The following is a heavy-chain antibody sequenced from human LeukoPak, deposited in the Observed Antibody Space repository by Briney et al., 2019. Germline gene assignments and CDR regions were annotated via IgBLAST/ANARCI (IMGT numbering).Heavy chain of an antibody. J-gene: IGHJ4*02. CDR2: INPSGGST. D-gene: IGHD5-24*01. V-gene: IGHV1-46*01. Sequence: ASVKVSCKASGYTFTSYYMHWVRQAPGQGLEWMGIINPSGGSTSYAQKFQGRVTMTRDTSTSTVYMELSSLRSEDTAVYYCASDEMAKNDPPNFGYWGQGTLVTVSS. CDR1: GYTFTSYY. CDR3: ASDEMAKNDPPNFGY.